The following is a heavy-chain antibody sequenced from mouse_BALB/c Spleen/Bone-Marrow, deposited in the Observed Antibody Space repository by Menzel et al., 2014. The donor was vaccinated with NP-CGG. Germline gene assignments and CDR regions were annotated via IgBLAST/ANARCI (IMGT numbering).Heavy chain of an antibody. CDR2: IDPANGNT. V-gene: IGHV14-3*02. D-gene: IGHD1-1*01. CDR1: GFNIKDTY. Sequence: VQLQQSGAELVKPGASVKLSCTASGFNIKDTYMHWVKQRPEQGLEWIGRIDPANGNTKYDPKFQGKATITADTSSNTAYLQLSSLTSEHTAVYYYASSFYGSSTFAYWGQGTLVTVSA. CDR3: ASSFYGSSTFAY. J-gene: IGHJ3*01.